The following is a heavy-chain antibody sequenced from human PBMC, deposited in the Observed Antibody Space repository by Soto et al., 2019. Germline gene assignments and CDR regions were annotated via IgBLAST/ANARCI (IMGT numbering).Heavy chain of an antibody. D-gene: IGHD3-3*01. Sequence: LRLSCAASGFTFSNALITWVRQAPGKVLDWVGRIKSKSDGATTDYAAPVRGRFIISRDDSKNTLYLQMNSLKTEDTAVYYCTTGLTIFGVVIDPWGQGTLVTVSS. V-gene: IGHV3-15*01. J-gene: IGHJ5*02. CDR1: GFTFSNAL. CDR3: TTGLTIFGVVIDP. CDR2: IKSKSDGATT.